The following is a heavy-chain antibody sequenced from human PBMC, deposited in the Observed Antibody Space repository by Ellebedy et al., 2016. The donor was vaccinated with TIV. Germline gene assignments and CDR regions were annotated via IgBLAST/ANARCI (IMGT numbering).Heavy chain of an antibody. CDR2: ISGSGGNT. J-gene: IGHJ4*02. V-gene: IGHV3-23*01. Sequence: PGGSLRLSCAASGFTFSSYAMTWVRQAPGKGLDWVSSISGSGGNTFYADSVKGRFTISRANSKNTLYLEMNSLRAEDTALYYCATASGGDCYVNWGQGTLVTVSS. CDR3: ATASGGDCYVN. CDR1: GFTFSSYA. D-gene: IGHD2-21*02.